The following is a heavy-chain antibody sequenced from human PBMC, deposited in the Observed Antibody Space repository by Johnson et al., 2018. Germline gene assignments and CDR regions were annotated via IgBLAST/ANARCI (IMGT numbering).Heavy chain of an antibody. D-gene: IGHD5-18*01. CDR2: IYSGGNT. CDR3: ANRGDSYGMTYYYYMDV. Sequence: VQLVESGGGLVQPGGSLRLSCAVSGFTVSSSYMSWVRQAPGKGLEWVSVIYSGGNTYYADSMKGRFTISREISKNTLQLQMNSMRTEDTAVYYCANRGDSYGMTYYYYMDVWGKGTTVTVSS. J-gene: IGHJ6*03. V-gene: IGHV3-66*02. CDR1: GFTVSSSY.